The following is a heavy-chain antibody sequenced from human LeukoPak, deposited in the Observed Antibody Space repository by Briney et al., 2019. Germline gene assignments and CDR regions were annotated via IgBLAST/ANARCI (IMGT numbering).Heavy chain of an antibody. J-gene: IGHJ4*02. CDR2: INHSGST. CDR1: GGSFSGYY. Sequence: SETLSLTCAVYGGSFSGYYWSWIRQPPGKGLEWIGEINHSGSTNYNPSLKGRVTISVDTSKNQFSLKLSSVTAADTAVYYCARGGWGYYDSSGYCDYWGQGTLVTVSS. V-gene: IGHV4-34*01. CDR3: ARGGWGYYDSSGYCDY. D-gene: IGHD3-22*01.